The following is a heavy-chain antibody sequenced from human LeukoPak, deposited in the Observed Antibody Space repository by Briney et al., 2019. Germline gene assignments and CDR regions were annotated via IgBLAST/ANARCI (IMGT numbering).Heavy chain of an antibody. D-gene: IGHD6-19*01. CDR3: ARVQRGIAVALDY. J-gene: IGHJ4*02. V-gene: IGHV3-7*04. CDR2: IKQDGSEK. CDR1: GFTFSSYA. Sequence: GGSLRLSCAASGFTFSSYAMSWVRQTPGKGLEWVGNIKQDGSEKYYVDSVKGRFTISRDNVKNLLYLQMNSLRAEDTAVYYCARVQRGIAVALDYWGQGTLATVSS.